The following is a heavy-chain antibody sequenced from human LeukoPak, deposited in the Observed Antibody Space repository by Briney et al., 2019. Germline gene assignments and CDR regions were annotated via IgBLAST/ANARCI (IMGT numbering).Heavy chain of an antibody. V-gene: IGHV3-7*03. CDR2: INQDGSEK. CDR1: GLTFSSYR. Sequence: PGGFLRLSCSATGLTFSSYRMTWVRRAPWKGLEWVGNINQDGSEKYYVDSVKGRFTVSRDNAKNSLYLQMNSLRAEDTAVYFCARGIYIAYARFGGQGTLVTVSS. J-gene: IGHJ4*02. CDR3: ARGIYIAYARF. D-gene: IGHD2-15*01.